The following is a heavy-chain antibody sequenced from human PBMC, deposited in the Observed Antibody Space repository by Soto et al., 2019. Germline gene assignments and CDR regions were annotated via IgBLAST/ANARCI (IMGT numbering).Heavy chain of an antibody. CDR3: VSMYYYDTSGSGPL. D-gene: IGHD3-22*01. Sequence: TSETLSLTCAVYGGSFSGYYWSWIRQPPGKGLEWIGEINHSGSTNYNPSLKSRVTISVDTSKNQFSLKLSSVTAADTAVYYCVSMYYYDTSGSGPLWGQGTLVTVSS. J-gene: IGHJ4*02. CDR1: GGSFSGYY. V-gene: IGHV4-34*01. CDR2: INHSGST.